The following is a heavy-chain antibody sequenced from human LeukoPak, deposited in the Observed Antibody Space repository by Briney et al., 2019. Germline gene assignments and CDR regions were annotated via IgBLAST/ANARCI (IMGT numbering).Heavy chain of an antibody. V-gene: IGHV4-4*07. J-gene: IGHJ4*02. CDR2: IYKSGST. CDR3: AREEYFQDSNGYSYYFHS. D-gene: IGHD3-22*01. CDR1: GGSIGWDY. Sequence: SETLSLTCTVSGGSIGWDYWSWIRQSAGKGLEWIGRIYKSGSTNYNPSFRSRVTMSVDTSKNQFSLSVTSVTAADTAVYYCAREEYFQDSNGYSYYFHSWGQGSLVTVPS.